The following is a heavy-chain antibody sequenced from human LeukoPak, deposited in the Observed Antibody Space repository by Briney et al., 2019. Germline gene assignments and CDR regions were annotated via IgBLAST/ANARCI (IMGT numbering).Heavy chain of an antibody. Sequence: SETLSLTCAAYGGSFSGYYWSWIRQPPGKGLEWIGEINHSGSTNYNPSLKSRVTISVDTSKNQFSLKLSSVTAADTAVYYCARAGRVPRHYYYYGMDVWGQGTTVTVSS. V-gene: IGHV4-34*01. CDR3: ARAGRVPRHYYYYGMDV. CDR2: INHSGST. CDR1: GGSFSGYY. J-gene: IGHJ6*02. D-gene: IGHD3-10*01.